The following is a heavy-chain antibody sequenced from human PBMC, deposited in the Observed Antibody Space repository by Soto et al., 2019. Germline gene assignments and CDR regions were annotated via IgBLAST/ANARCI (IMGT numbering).Heavy chain of an antibody. V-gene: IGHV4-34*01. CDR1: GGSFSGYY. Sequence: QVQLQQWGAGLLKPSETLSLTCAVYGGSFSGYYWSWIRQPPGKGREWIGEINHSGSTNYNPSLKSRVTISVDTSKNQFSLKLSSVTAADTAVYYCARGPYSSSSWFDPWGQGTLVTVSS. J-gene: IGHJ5*02. CDR3: ARGPYSSSSWFDP. CDR2: INHSGST. D-gene: IGHD6-6*01.